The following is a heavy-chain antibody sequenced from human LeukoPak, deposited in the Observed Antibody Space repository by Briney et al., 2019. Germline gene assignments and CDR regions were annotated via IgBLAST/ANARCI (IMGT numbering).Heavy chain of an antibody. V-gene: IGHV3-30*02. CDR3: AKALYGSGSYYNWGNWFDP. Sequence: GGSLRLSCATSGFTFSSYGMHWVRQAPGKGLQWVAFIRHDGNDNYYVDSAKGRFTISRDNSKNTLYLQMGSLRVEDTAVYYCAKALYGSGSYYNWGNWFDPWGQGTLVTVSS. CDR2: IRHDGNDN. J-gene: IGHJ5*02. CDR1: GFTFSSYG. D-gene: IGHD3-10*01.